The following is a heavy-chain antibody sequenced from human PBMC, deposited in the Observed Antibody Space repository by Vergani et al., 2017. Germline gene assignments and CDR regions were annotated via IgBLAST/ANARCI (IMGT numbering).Heavy chain of an antibody. Sequence: QVQLQESGPGLVKPSETLSLTCTVSGGSISSYYWSWIRQPPGKGLEWIGYIYYSGSTNYNPSLKSRVTISVDTSKNQFSLKLSSVTAADTAVYYCARGFTDYYGSGSYPFYFDYWGQGTLVTVSS. CDR3: ARGFTDYYGSGSYPFYFDY. V-gene: IGHV4-59*01. CDR2: IYYSGST. CDR1: GGSISSYY. D-gene: IGHD3-10*01. J-gene: IGHJ4*02.